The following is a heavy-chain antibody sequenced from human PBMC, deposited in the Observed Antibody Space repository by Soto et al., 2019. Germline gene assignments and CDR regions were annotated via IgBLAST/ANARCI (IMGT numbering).Heavy chain of an antibody. CDR2: INHSGST. Sequence: SETLSLTSAVYGGSFSGYYWSWIRQPPGKELEWIGEINHSGSTNYNPSLKSRVTISVDTSKNQFSLKLSSVTAADTAVYYCARAVVEVGATQDPYYFDYWGQGTLVTVSS. D-gene: IGHD1-26*01. V-gene: IGHV4-34*01. J-gene: IGHJ4*02. CDR3: ARAVVEVGATQDPYYFDY. CDR1: GGSFSGYY.